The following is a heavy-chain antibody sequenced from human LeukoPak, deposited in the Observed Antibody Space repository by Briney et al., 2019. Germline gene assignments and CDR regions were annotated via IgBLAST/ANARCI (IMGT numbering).Heavy chain of an antibody. D-gene: IGHD3-10*01. V-gene: IGHV3-74*01. CDR1: GFTFSSYW. Sequence: GGSLRLSCAASGFTFSSYWMHWVRQAPGKGLVWVSRINSDGSSTIYADSVKDRFTISRDNAKNTLYLQMNSLRADDTAVYYCAKVTAVASSGALDYWGQGTLVTVSS. CDR2: INSDGSST. J-gene: IGHJ4*02. CDR3: AKVTAVASSGALDY.